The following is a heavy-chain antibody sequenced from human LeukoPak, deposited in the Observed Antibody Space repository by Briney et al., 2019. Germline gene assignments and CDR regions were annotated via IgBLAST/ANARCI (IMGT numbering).Heavy chain of an antibody. Sequence: SETLSLTCAVYGGSFSGYYWSWIRQPPGKGLEWIGEINHSGSTNYNPSLKSRVTISVDTSKNQFSLKLSSVTAADAAVYYCASLWPYQLSAFDIWGQGTMVTVSS. CDR3: ASLWPYQLSAFDI. V-gene: IGHV4-34*01. D-gene: IGHD2-2*01. CDR2: INHSGST. CDR1: GGSFSGYY. J-gene: IGHJ3*02.